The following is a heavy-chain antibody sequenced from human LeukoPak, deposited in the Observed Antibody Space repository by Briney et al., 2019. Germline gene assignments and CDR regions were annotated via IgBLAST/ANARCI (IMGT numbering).Heavy chain of an antibody. J-gene: IGHJ4*02. D-gene: IGHD1-1*01. Sequence: KSSETLSLTCAVYGGSFSGYYWSWIRHPPGKGLEGIGEINHSGSTNYNPSLKSRVTISVDTSKNQFSLKLSSVTAADTAVYYCARGGERAFDYWGQGTLVTVSS. CDR3: ARGGERAFDY. CDR1: GGSFSGYY. CDR2: INHSGST. V-gene: IGHV4-34*01.